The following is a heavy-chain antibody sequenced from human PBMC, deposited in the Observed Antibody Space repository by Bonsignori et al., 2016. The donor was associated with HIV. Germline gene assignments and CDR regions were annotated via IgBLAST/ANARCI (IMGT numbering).Heavy chain of an antibody. CDR1: GYTFTGYF. CDR3: ARGSYGSGSIDY. CDR2: INPYTGDT. Sequence: ASVKVSCKASGYTFTGYFIYWVRQAPRQGLECMGWINPYTGDTNYAQKFQGRVTMTSGSSISTAFMELSRLRSDDTAVYYCARGSYGSGSIDYWGQGTLVTVS. D-gene: IGHD3-10*01. J-gene: IGHJ4*02. V-gene: IGHV1-2*02.